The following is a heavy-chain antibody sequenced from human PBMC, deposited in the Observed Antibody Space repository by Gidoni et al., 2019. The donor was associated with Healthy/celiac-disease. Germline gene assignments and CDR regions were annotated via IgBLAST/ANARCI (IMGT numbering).Heavy chain of an antibody. CDR1: GGSLSSSRYY. J-gene: IGHJ4*02. CDR2: IYYGGST. D-gene: IGHD1-26*01. Sequence: LQLHASGPGLVKPSETLSLTCTVSGGSLSSSRYYWGWIRPPPGKGLERIGSIYYGGSTYYNPSLKSRVTISVDTSKNQFSLKLSSVTAADTAVYYCARHPKSGSYSGDFDYWGQGTLVTVSS. CDR3: ARHPKSGSYSGDFDY. V-gene: IGHV4-39*01.